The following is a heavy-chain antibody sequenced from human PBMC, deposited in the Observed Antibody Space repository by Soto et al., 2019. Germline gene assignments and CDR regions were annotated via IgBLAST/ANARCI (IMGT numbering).Heavy chain of an antibody. CDR2: IKQDGTEK. V-gene: IGHV3-7*05. Sequence: EVQLVGSGGGLVQPGGSLRLSCAASGFSISLYWMTWVRQAPGKGPEWVANIKQDGTEKYYVDPVRGRFTISRDNAKNSLCLQMSSLRVDDTAVYYCARGRAAHPGEDWGQGTLVTVSP. J-gene: IGHJ4*02. CDR1: GFSISLYW. D-gene: IGHD3-10*01. CDR3: ARGRAAHPGED.